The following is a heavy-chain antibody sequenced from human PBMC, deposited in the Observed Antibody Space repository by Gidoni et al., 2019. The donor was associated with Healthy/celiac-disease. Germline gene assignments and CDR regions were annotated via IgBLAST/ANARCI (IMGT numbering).Heavy chain of an antibody. J-gene: IGHJ4*02. CDR2: ISRSGSTI. V-gene: IGHV3-11*01. CDR3: TRIRLFSGGSCYVFDY. D-gene: IGHD2-15*01. CDR1: GLTFGDYY. Sequence: VQLSVSGGGFVKPVGYLRLSCAAPGLTFGDYYMSWIRQVPGTGLEWVSYISRSGSTINYADSVKGRFTISRDNAKNSLYLQMNSLRDEDTAVYYCTRIRLFSGGSCYVFDYSGQGTLVTVSS.